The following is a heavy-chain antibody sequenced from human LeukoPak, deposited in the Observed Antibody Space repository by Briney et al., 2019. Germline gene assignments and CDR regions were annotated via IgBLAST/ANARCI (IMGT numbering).Heavy chain of an antibody. J-gene: IGHJ5*02. CDR2: MNPNSGNT. CDR3: ARDRSSGWYGWLDP. Sequence: ASVKVSCKASGYTFTSYDINWVRQATGQGLEWMGWMNPNSGNTGYAQKFQGRVTMTRNTSISTAYMELSSLRSEDTAVYYCARDRSSGWYGWLDPWGQGTLVTVSS. V-gene: IGHV1-8*01. D-gene: IGHD6-19*01. CDR1: GYTFTSYD.